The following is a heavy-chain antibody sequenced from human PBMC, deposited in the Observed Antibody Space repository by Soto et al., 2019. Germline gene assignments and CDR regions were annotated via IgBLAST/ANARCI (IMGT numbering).Heavy chain of an antibody. CDR1: GFTFSGSA. D-gene: IGHD4-17*01. V-gene: IGHV3-73*01. J-gene: IGHJ4*02. Sequence: EVQLVESGGGLVQPGESLKLSCAVSGFTFSGSAMHWVRQASGKGLEWVGRIRSKANNYATAYAASVKGSFTISRDDSKNTAYLQMTSLKSEDTAVYYCTRGYGDYVRDYWGQGTLVTVSS. CDR2: IRSKANNYAT. CDR3: TRGYGDYVRDY.